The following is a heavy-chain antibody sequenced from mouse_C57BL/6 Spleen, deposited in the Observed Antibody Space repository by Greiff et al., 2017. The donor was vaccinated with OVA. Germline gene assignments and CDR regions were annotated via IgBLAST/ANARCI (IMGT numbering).Heavy chain of an antibody. V-gene: IGHV5-4*01. CDR2: ISDGGSYT. CDR3: ARVRYYSSSYLDYAMDD. Sequence: EVQVVESGGGLVKPGGSLKLSCAASGFTFSSYAMSWVRQTPEKRLEWVATISDGGSYTYYPDNVKGRFTISRDNAKNKLYLQMSHLKSEDTAMYYCARVRYYSSSYLDYAMDDWGQGTSVTVS. J-gene: IGHJ4*01. CDR1: GFTFSSYA. D-gene: IGHD1-1*01.